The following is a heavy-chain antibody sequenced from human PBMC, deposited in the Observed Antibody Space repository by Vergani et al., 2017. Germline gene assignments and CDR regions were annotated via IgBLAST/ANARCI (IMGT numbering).Heavy chain of an antibody. Sequence: QVQLVQSGAEVKKPGSSVKVSCKASGYTFTIYSIGWVRQAPGQGLEWLGWISGYNGNTNYAQKLQGRVTMTTDTSTSKAYMELRNLRSDDTAMYYCARTSSISGSYYNGEWDYWGQGTLVVVSS. CDR1: GYTFTIYS. V-gene: IGHV1-18*01. D-gene: IGHD3-10*01. CDR3: ARTSSISGSYYNGEWDY. J-gene: IGHJ4*02. CDR2: ISGYNGNT.